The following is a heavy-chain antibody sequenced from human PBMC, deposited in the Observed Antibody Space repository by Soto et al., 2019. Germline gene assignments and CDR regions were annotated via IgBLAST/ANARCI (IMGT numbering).Heavy chain of an antibody. CDR3: ARDPSRSSSLGWLDP. V-gene: IGHV3-53*01. Sequence: SRRRSFAASGLTVSGNYMSWVRQAAWRVRGLFSVIYSGESKLYADSVKGRFTISRDNFKNTLYLQMNSLRAEETAVYYCARDPSRSSSLGWLDPSAQGVLVNVST. CDR1: GLTVSGNY. J-gene: IGHJ5*02. D-gene: IGHD6-6*01. CDR2: IYSGESK.